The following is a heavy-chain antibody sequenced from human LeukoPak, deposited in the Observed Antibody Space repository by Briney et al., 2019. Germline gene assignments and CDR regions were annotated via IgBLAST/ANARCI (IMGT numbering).Heavy chain of an antibody. CDR1: GYTFTGYY. CDR2: INPNSGGT. Sequence: ASVKVSCKASGYTFTGYYIHWVRQAPGQGLEWRGRINPNSGGTNYAQKFQGRVTMTRDTSISTAYMELSRLRSDDTAVYYCARDQSGAYYYDSSGYSCDYWGQGKLVTVSS. D-gene: IGHD3-22*01. V-gene: IGHV1-2*06. CDR3: ARDQSGAYYYDSSGYSCDY. J-gene: IGHJ4*02.